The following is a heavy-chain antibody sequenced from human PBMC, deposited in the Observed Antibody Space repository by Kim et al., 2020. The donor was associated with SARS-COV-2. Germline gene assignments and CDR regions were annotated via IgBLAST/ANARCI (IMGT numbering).Heavy chain of an antibody. CDR3: ARAGVSTGWSSRTPVDY. J-gene: IGHJ4*02. V-gene: IGHV1-69*04. Sequence: SVKVSCKASGGTFSSYAISWVRQAPGQGLEWMGRIIPILGIANYAQKFQGRVTITADKSTSTAYMELSSLRSEDTAVYYRARAGVSTGWSSRTPVDYRGQGTLVTVSS. CDR1: GGTFSSYA. CDR2: IIPILGIA. D-gene: IGHD4-17*01.